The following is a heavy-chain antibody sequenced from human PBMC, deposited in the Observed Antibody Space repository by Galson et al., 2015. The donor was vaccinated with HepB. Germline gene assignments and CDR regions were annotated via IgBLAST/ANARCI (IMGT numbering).Heavy chain of an antibody. D-gene: IGHD3-3*01. CDR3: AKDRDYDYWGGPGENYDDYYGLDV. V-gene: IGHV1-18*01. CDR2: ISGYTGNR. Sequence: SVKVSCKASGYTFTSYGVTWVRQVPGQGLEWMGWISGYTGNRKSAQKFQGRITMTSETYTNTAYMELRSLGPDDTAVYYCAKDRDYDYWGGPGENYDDYYGLDVWGQGTTVIVTS. J-gene: IGHJ6*02. CDR1: GYTFTSYG.